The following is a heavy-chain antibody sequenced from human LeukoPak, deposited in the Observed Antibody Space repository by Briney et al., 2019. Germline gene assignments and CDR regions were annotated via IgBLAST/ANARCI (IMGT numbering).Heavy chain of an antibody. Sequence: SETLSLTCAVSGGSISSSNWWSWVRQPPGKGLEWIGYFFYTGSTYYNPSLKSRVTISVDTSKNQFSLKLSSVTAADTAVYSCARGAGSTTSNDAFDIWGQGTVVTVSS. CDR3: ARGAGSTTSNDAFDI. V-gene: IGHV4-4*02. CDR2: FFYTGST. D-gene: IGHD1-1*01. J-gene: IGHJ3*02. CDR1: GGSISSSNW.